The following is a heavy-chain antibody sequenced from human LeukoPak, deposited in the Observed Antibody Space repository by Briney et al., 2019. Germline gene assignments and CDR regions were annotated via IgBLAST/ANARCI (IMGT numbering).Heavy chain of an antibody. CDR1: GYTFTGYY. CDR3: ARVWRVTINRIRYYYYGMDV. V-gene: IGHV1-2*02. D-gene: IGHD4-17*01. Sequence: GASVKVSCKASGYTFTGYYMHWVRQAPGQGLEWMGWINPNSGGTNYAQKFQGRVTMTRGTSISTAYMELSRLRSDDTAVYYCARVWRVTINRIRYYYYGMDVWGQGTTVTVSS. CDR2: INPNSGGT. J-gene: IGHJ6*02.